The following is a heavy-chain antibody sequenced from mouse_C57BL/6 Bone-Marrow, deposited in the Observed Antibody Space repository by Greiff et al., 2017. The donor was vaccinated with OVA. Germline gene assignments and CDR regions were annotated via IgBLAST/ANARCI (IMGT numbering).Heavy chain of an antibody. J-gene: IGHJ4*01. CDR3: ANDYGLFYYAMDY. D-gene: IGHD2-4*01. V-gene: IGHV1-59*01. CDR1: GYTFTSYW. CDR2: IDPSDSYT. Sequence: QVHVKQPGAELVRPGTSVKLSCKASGYTFTSYWMHWVKQRPGQGLEWIGVIDPSDSYTNYNQKFKGKATLTVDTSSSTAYMQLSSLTSEDSAVYYCANDYGLFYYAMDYWGQGTSVTVSS.